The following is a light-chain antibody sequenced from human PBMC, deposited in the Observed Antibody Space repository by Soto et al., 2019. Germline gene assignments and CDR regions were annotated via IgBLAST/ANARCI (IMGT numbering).Light chain of an antibody. Sequence: EKVMTQSPATLSVSPGERATLSCRASQSVSSNLAWYQQKPGQAPRLLIYDASNRATGIPARFSGSGSGTDFTLTISSLEPEDFALYYCQQCYNWPQWTFGQGTKVDIK. CDR1: QSVSSN. CDR2: DAS. J-gene: IGKJ1*01. V-gene: IGKV3-11*01. CDR3: QQCYNWPQWT.